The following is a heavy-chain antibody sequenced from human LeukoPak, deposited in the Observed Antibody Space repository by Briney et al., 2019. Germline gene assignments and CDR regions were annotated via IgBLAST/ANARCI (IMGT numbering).Heavy chain of an antibody. CDR3: AKDEESFTAMVSDY. Sequence: GGSLRLSCAASGFTFSSYAMSWVRQAPGKGLEWVPAISGSGGSTYYADSVKGRFTISRDNSKNTLYLQMNSLRAEDTAVYYCAKDEESFTAMVSDYWGQGTLVTVSS. CDR2: ISGSGGST. D-gene: IGHD5-18*01. CDR1: GFTFSSYA. V-gene: IGHV3-23*01. J-gene: IGHJ4*02.